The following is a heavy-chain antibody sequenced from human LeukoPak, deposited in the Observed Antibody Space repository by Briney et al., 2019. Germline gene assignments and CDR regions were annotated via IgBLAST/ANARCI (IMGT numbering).Heavy chain of an antibody. CDR1: GFTFSSYW. D-gene: IGHD3-22*01. J-gene: IGHJ4*02. V-gene: IGHV3-48*04. CDR2: ISSSGSTI. Sequence: SGGSLRLSCAASGFTFSSYWMSWVRQAPGKGLEWVSYISSSGSTIYYADSVKGRFTISRDNAKNSLHLQMNSLRAEDTAVYYCARVGDYYDSSGYLLWGQGTLVTVSS. CDR3: ARVGDYYDSSGYLL.